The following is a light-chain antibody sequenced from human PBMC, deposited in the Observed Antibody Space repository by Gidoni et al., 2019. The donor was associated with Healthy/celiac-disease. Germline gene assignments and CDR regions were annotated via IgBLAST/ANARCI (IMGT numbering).Light chain of an antibody. CDR1: QDISNY. Sequence: DIQMTQSPSSLSASVGDRVTITCQASQDISNYLNWYQQNPGKAPKLLIYDASNLETGVPSRCSGSGSGTDFTFTISSLQPEDIATYYCQQYDNLPFGQGTRLEIK. CDR2: DAS. V-gene: IGKV1-33*01. J-gene: IGKJ5*01. CDR3: QQYDNLP.